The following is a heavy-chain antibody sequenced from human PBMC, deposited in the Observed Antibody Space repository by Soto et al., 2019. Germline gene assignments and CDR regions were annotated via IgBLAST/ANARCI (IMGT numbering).Heavy chain of an antibody. CDR2: IYYSGSS. Sequence: PSETLSLTCTVSGGSVSSGYYYWSWIRQPPGKGLEWIGYIYYSGSSNYNPSLKSRVTISVDTSKNQFSLKLSPVPAADTAVYYCARVVQKDGGLLSNYYYGLDVWGQGTTVTVSS. J-gene: IGHJ6*02. CDR3: ARVVQKDGGLLSNYYYGLDV. V-gene: IGHV4-61*01. CDR1: GGSVSSGYYY. D-gene: IGHD3-10*01.